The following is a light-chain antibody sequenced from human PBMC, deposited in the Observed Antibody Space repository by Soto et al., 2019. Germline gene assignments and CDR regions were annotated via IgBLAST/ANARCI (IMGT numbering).Light chain of an antibody. J-gene: IGKJ2*01. CDR1: QSISGE. CDR2: GVS. CDR3: QQGHDWPLT. V-gene: IGKV3-15*01. Sequence: EIVMTQFPATLSVSPGERATLSCRASQSISGELAWYQQRPGQPPRLLIYGVSTRATGVPDRFSGSGSGSDFTLTISGLQSEDFAVYYCQQGHDWPLTFGQGTRLDI.